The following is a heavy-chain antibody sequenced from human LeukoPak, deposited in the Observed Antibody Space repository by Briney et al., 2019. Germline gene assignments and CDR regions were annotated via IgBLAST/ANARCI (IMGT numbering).Heavy chain of an antibody. Sequence: NPGGSLRLSCAASGFTFSSDTMNWVRQAPGKGLEWVSSISSSSSYVYYADSVKGRFAISRDNAKNSLYLQMNSLRAEDTAVYYCARLPSDYYDRSGYQDYWGQGTLVTVSS. CDR2: ISSSSSYV. CDR3: ARLPSDYYDRSGYQDY. CDR1: GFTFSSDT. J-gene: IGHJ4*02. D-gene: IGHD3-22*01. V-gene: IGHV3-21*01.